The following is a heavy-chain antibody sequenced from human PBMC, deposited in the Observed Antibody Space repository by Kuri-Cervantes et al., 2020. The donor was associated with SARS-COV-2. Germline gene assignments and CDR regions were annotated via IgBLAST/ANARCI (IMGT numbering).Heavy chain of an antibody. V-gene: IGHV4-39*01. CDR3: ASIGYCSSTSCFVGRGDY. CDR2: IYYSGST. D-gene: IGHD2-2*01. CDR1: GGSISSSSYY. J-gene: IGHJ4*02. Sequence: SETLSLTCTVSGGSISSSSYYWCWIRQPPWQGLEWIGSIYYSGSTDYNPSLKSRVPISVDTSKNQFSLKLSSVTAADTAVYYCASIGYCSSTSCFVGRGDYWGQGTLVTVSS.